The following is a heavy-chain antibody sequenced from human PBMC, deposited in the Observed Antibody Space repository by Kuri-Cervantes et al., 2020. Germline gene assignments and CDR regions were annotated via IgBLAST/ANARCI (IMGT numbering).Heavy chain of an antibody. J-gene: IGHJ4*02. Sequence: GESPKISCAASGLTFSSYWMHWVRQAPGKGLVWVSRINTVGSTTNYADSVKGRFTISRDNAKHTVSLQMNSLRAEDTAVYYCARVGVTDDYWGQGTLVTVSS. CDR2: INTVGSTT. D-gene: IGHD2-21*02. CDR1: GLTFSSYW. V-gene: IGHV3-74*01. CDR3: ARVGVTDDY.